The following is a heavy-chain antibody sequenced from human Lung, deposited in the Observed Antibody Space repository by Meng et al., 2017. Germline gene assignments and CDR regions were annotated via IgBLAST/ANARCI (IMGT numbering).Heavy chain of an antibody. Sequence: EVQLVESGGGLGKPGGSVRLSCAASGFTFSNYSMNWVRQAPGKGLEWVSSISSSSSYIYYADSVKGRFTISRDNAKNSLYLQMNSLRAEDTAVYYCAGPTGLGHFDYWGQGTLVTVSS. V-gene: IGHV3-21*01. D-gene: IGHD6-19*01. CDR1: GFTFSNYS. CDR3: AGPTGLGHFDY. J-gene: IGHJ4*02. CDR2: ISSSSSYI.